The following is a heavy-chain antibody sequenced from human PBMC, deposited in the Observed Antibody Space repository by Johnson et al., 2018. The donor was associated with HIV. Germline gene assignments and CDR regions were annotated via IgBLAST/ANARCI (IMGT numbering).Heavy chain of an antibody. CDR1: AFTFSDYG. Sequence: QVQLVESGGGVVQPGRSLRLSCAASAFTFSDYGMHWVRQAPGKGLEWVAVISYDGSNKYYADSVKGRFTISRDNSKNTLYLQMNSLRAEDTAVYYCAKRIHIKEDSAFDIWGQGTMVTVSS. CDR3: AKRIHIKEDSAFDI. J-gene: IGHJ3*02. D-gene: IGHD2-21*01. V-gene: IGHV3-30*18. CDR2: ISYDGSNK.